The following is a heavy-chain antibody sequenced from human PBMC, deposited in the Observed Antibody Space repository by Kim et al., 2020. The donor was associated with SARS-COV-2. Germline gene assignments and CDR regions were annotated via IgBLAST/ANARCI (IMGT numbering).Heavy chain of an antibody. V-gene: IGHV6-1*01. D-gene: IGHD6-19*01. J-gene: IGHJ3*02. CDR3: ARALPGIAVAGMVIDAFDI. Sequence: SQTLSLTCAISGDSVSSNSAAWNWIRQSPSRGLEWLGRTYYRSKWYNDYAVSVKSRITINPDTSKNQFSLQLNSVTPEDTAVYYCARALPGIAVAGMVIDAFDIWGQGTMVTVSS. CDR2: TYYRSKWYN. CDR1: GDSVSSNSAA.